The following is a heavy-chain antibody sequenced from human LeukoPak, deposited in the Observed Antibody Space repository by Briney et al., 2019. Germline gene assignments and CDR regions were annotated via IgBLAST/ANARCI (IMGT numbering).Heavy chain of an antibody. V-gene: IGHV4-59*01. Sequence: PSETLSLTCTVSGGSISSYYWSWIRQPPGKGLEWIGYIYYSGSTNYNPSLKSRVTISVDTSKNQFSLKLSSVTAADTAVYYCARGLFATVYYYYYYGMDVWGQGTTVTVSS. CDR2: IYYSGST. CDR3: ARGLFATVYYYYYYGMDV. D-gene: IGHD3-22*01. CDR1: GGSISSYY. J-gene: IGHJ6*02.